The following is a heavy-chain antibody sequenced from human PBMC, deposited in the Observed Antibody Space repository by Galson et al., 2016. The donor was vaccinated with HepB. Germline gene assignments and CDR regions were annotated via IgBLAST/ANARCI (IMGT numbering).Heavy chain of an antibody. V-gene: IGHV3-53*01. J-gene: IGHJ4*02. CDR2: IYIGGIT. Sequence: SLRLSCAVSGFTVSSNYMSWVRQAPGKGLEWVSAIYIGGITYYADSVKGRFTISRDNSKSTLYLQMNNLRAEDTAVYYCASGQTYDFWSASLGGYWGQGTLVIVSS. CDR3: ASGQTYDFWSASLGGY. CDR1: GFTVSSNY. D-gene: IGHD3-3*01.